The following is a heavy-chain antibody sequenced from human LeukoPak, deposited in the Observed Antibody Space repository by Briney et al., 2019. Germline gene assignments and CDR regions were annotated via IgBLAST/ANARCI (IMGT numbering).Heavy chain of an antibody. Sequence: SETLSLTCTVSGGSISSYFWSWIRQPAGKGLEWIGRIYTSGNTNYNPTLQSRVTMSIVTSKNQFSLNVTSVTAADTAVYYCAREAGSGRYFDSWGQGTLVTVSS. D-gene: IGHD7-27*01. CDR3: AREAGSGRYFDS. J-gene: IGHJ4*02. CDR1: GGSISSYF. V-gene: IGHV4-4*07. CDR2: IYTSGNT.